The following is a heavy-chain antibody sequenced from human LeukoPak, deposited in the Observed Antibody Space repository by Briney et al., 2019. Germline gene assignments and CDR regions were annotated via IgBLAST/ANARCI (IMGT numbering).Heavy chain of an antibody. D-gene: IGHD5-18*01. Sequence: GGSLRLSCAASGFTFSSYGMHWVRQAPGKGLEWVAVIWYDGSNKYYADSVKGRFTISRDNAKNSLYLQMNGLRAEDTAVYYCARDPTRGYSYGFEDYWGQGTLVTVSS. J-gene: IGHJ4*02. CDR3: ARDPTRGYSYGFEDY. CDR2: IWYDGSNK. CDR1: GFTFSSYG. V-gene: IGHV3-33*01.